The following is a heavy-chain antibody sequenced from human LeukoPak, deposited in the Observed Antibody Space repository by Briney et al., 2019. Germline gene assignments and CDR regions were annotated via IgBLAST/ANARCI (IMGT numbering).Heavy chain of an antibody. V-gene: IGHV3-11*04. CDR2: ISSSSSTI. D-gene: IGHD6-13*01. Sequence: GGSLRLSCAASGFTFSDYYMSWIRQAPGKGLEWVSYISSSSSTIYYADSVKGRFTISRDNAKNSLYLQMNSLRAEDTAVYYCAGELPYSSSWRNFDYWGQGTLVTVSS. CDR1: GFTFSDYY. J-gene: IGHJ4*02. CDR3: AGELPYSSSWRNFDY.